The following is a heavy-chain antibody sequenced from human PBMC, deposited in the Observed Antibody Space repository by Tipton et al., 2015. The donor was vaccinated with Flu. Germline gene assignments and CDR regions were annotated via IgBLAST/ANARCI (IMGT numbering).Heavy chain of an antibody. Sequence: LRLSCTVSGGSLSSYYWSWIRQPAGKGLEWIGRIYTSGGTKFNPSLRGRLTISVDSSKNEFSLTLASLTAADTAVYYCARDLWKDRRAYYYYGVDVWGQVTTVTVSS. CDR1: GGSLSSYY. D-gene: IGHD1-1*01. J-gene: IGHJ6*02. CDR3: ARDLWKDRRAYYYYGVDV. V-gene: IGHV4-4*07. CDR2: IYTSGGT.